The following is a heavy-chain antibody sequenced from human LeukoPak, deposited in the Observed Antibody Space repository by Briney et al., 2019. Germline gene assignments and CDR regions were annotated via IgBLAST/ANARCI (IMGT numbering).Heavy chain of an antibody. V-gene: IGHV4-34*01. CDR2: INHSGST. J-gene: IGHJ4*02. Sequence: PSETLSLTCAVYGGSFSGYYWSWIRQPPGKGLEWIGEINHSGSTNYNPSLKSRVTISVDTSKNQFSLKLSSVTAADTAVYYCVRGSGIAAVNDYWGQGTLVTVSS. CDR3: VRGSGIAAVNDY. D-gene: IGHD6-13*01. CDR1: GGSFSGYY.